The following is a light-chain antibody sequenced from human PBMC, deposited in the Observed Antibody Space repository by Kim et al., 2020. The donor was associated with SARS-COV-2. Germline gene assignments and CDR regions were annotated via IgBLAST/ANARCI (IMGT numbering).Light chain of an antibody. J-gene: IGKJ2*01. Sequence: SASVGDRVTITCQASQDISNNLNWYQQKSGEGPKLLIFDASTLYTGVPSKFSGRRSGTDFTFTINDLEPEDTATYFCQHYYAFPYTFGQGTKLEIK. CDR2: DAS. CDR1: QDISNN. CDR3: QHYYAFPYT. V-gene: IGKV1-33*01.